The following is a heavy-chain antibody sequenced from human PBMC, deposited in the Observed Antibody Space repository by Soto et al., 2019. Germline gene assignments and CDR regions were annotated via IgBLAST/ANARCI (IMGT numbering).Heavy chain of an antibody. V-gene: IGHV4-59*12. CDR1: GGSISSYY. CDR3: ARFYSISGGFDY. D-gene: IGHD4-4*01. J-gene: IGHJ4*02. Sequence: SETLSLTCTVSGGSISSYYWSWIRQPPGKGLEWIGYIYYSGSTNYNPSLKSRVTISVDTSKNQFSLKLSSVTAADTAVYYCARFYSISGGFDYWGQGTLVTVSS. CDR2: IYYSGST.